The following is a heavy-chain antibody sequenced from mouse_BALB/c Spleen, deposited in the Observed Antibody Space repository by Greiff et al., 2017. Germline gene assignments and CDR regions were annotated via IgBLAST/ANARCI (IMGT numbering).Heavy chain of an antibody. Sequence: DVKLQESGGGLVQPGGSLKLSCAASGFDFSSYWMSWVRQAPGKGLEWIGEINPDSSTINYTPSLKDKFIISRDNAKNTLYLQMSKVRSEDTALYYCARSLYDGYPWYFDVWGAGTTVTVSS. CDR3: ARSLYDGYPWYFDV. J-gene: IGHJ1*01. D-gene: IGHD2-3*01. CDR1: GFDFSSYW. CDR2: INPDSSTI. V-gene: IGHV4-1*02.